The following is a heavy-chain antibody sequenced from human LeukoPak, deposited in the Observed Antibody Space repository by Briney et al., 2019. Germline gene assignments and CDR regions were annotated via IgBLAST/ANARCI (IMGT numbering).Heavy chain of an antibody. Sequence: SETLSLTCSVSGGSISSCGYYWGWIRQSPGRGLEWIGSVHCSGGTYYSPSLKSRVTISVDTSKKHLYVKLGSVTAADTVVYYCARHSDRASAGTPHAFDIWGQGTMVTVSS. D-gene: IGHD6-13*01. CDR3: ARHSDRASAGTPHAFDI. CDR1: GGSISSCGYY. J-gene: IGHJ3*02. V-gene: IGHV4-39*01. CDR2: VHCSGGT.